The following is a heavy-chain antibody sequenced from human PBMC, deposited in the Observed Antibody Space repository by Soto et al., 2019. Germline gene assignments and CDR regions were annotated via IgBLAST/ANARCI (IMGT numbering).Heavy chain of an antibody. J-gene: IGHJ4*02. D-gene: IGHD7-27*01. CDR1: GDSFSRST. CDR2: FIPMLGIA. Sequence: ASVKVSCKASGDSFSRSTFSWVRQAPGQGLEWMGRFIPMLGIANYAQTFQGRVTITADKSTSTAYMDLSSLTSEDTAVYYCARGPRNWGVDYWGQGTLVTVSS. CDR3: ARGPRNWGVDY. V-gene: IGHV1-69*02.